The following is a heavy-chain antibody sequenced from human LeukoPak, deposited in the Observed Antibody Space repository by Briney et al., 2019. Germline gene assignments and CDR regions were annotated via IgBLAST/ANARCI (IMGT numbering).Heavy chain of an antibody. J-gene: IGHJ4*02. Sequence: GGSLRLSCAASGFTFSGHAMVWVRQGPGKGLEWVSFISYDGSNSVHADSVMGRFTISRDNSKNTVDLQINSLRDEDTAVYYCAKDWGQRGVGASLGHWGQGTLVIVSS. D-gene: IGHD1-26*01. V-gene: IGHV3-30*18. CDR2: ISYDGSNS. CDR1: GFTFSGHA. CDR3: AKDWGQRGVGASLGH.